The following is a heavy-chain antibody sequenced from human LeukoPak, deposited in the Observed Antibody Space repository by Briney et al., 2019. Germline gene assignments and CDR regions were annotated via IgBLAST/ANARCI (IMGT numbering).Heavy chain of an antibody. J-gene: IGHJ4*02. Sequence: SETLSLSCTVSSGSISSYYWSWIRQPPGKGLEWIGYIYYSGSTNYNPSLKSRVTISVDTSKNQFSLKLSSVTAADTAVYYCVRPDYSSSSHYYGPFDYWGQGTLVTVSS. CDR2: IYYSGST. CDR1: SGSISSYY. CDR3: VRPDYSSSSHYYGPFDY. D-gene: IGHD3-22*01. V-gene: IGHV4-59*08.